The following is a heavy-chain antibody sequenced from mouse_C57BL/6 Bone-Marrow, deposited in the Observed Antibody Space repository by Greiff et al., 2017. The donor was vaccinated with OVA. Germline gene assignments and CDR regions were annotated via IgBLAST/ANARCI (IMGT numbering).Heavy chain of an antibody. CDR3: TRRDSHYYGSSYFDY. CDR1: GFTFSDAW. Sequence: EVKLVESGGGLVQPGGSMKLSCAASGFTFSDAWMDWVRQSPEKGLEWVAEIRNKANNHATYYAESVKGRLTISRDDSKSSVYLQMNSLRAEDTGIYYCTRRDSHYYGSSYFDYWGQGTTLTVSS. D-gene: IGHD1-1*01. J-gene: IGHJ2*01. CDR2: IRNKANNHAT. V-gene: IGHV6-6*01.